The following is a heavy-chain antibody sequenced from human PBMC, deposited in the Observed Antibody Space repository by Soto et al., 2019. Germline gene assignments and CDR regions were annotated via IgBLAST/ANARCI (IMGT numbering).Heavy chain of an antibody. CDR1: GYTFTGYY. CDR3: ARHRAARYCSSTSCLRAPSCFDP. V-gene: IGHV1-2*02. D-gene: IGHD2-2*01. J-gene: IGHJ5*02. Sequence: QVQLVQSGAEVKKPGASVKVSCKASGYTFTGYYMHWVRQAPGQGLEWMGWINPNSGGTNYAQKFQGRVTMTRDTSISTANMELSRLGYEETAVYYCARHRAARYCSSTSCLRAPSCFDPWGQGTLVTVSS. CDR2: INPNSGGT.